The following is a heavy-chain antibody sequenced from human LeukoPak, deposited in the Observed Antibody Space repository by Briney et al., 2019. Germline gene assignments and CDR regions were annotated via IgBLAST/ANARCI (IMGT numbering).Heavy chain of an antibody. CDR3: ARPYYYDSSGYRDAFDI. Sequence: EASVKVSCKASGYTFTKYGLNWVRQAPGQGLQWMGWISCYNGHTHYAQKLQGRVTMTTDTSTSTAYMELRSLRSDDTAVYYCARPYYYDSSGYRDAFDIWGQGTMVTVSS. J-gene: IGHJ3*02. D-gene: IGHD3-22*01. V-gene: IGHV1-18*01. CDR2: ISCYNGHT. CDR1: GYTFTKYG.